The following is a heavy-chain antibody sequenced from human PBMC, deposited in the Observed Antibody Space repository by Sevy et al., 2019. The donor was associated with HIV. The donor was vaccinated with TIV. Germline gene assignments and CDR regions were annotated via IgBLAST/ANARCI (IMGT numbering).Heavy chain of an antibody. J-gene: IGHJ4*02. D-gene: IGHD3-10*01. V-gene: IGHV3-74*01. Sequence: GGSLRLSCEASGFPFSSHWMHWVRQGPGPGLVWVSGINSDDTSIPYADSVKGRFTISRDNVKNTLYLQMSRLRAEDTAVYYCARGSGVAFDYWGQGTLVTVSS. CDR3: ARGSGVAFDY. CDR2: INSDDTSI. CDR1: GFPFSSHW.